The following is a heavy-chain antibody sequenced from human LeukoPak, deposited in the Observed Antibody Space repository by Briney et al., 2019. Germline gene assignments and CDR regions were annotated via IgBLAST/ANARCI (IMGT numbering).Heavy chain of an antibody. CDR2: IYYSGST. CDR3: ARVNFWSGQPNMDV. J-gene: IGHJ6*03. CDR1: GGSISSYY. V-gene: IGHV4-59*01. D-gene: IGHD3-3*01. Sequence: SETLSLTCTVSGGSISSYYWSWIRQPPGKGLEWIGYIYYSGSTNYNPSLKSRVTTSVDTSKNQFSLKLSSVTAADTAVYYCARVNFWSGQPNMDVWGKGTTVTVSS.